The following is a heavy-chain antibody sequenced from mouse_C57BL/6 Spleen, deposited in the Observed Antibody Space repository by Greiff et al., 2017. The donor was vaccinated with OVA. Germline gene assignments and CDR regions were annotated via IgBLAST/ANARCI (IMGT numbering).Heavy chain of an antibody. CDR1: GYTFTSYW. Sequence: QVQLQQPGAELVRPGSSVKLSCKASGYTFTSYWMHWVKQIPIQGLEWIGNIDPSDSETHYNQKFKDKATLTVDKSSSTAYMQLSSLTSEDSAVYYCARDSSGPWFAYWGQGTLVTVSA. D-gene: IGHD3-2*02. J-gene: IGHJ3*01. V-gene: IGHV1-52*01. CDR2: IDPSDSET. CDR3: ARDSSGPWFAY.